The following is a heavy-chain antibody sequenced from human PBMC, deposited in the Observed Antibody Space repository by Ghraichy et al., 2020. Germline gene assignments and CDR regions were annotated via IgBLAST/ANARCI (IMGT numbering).Heavy chain of an antibody. J-gene: IGHJ4*02. CDR1: GGSFSGYY. D-gene: IGHD4-17*01. CDR2: INHSGST. Sequence: SQTLSLTCAVYGGSFSGYYWSWIRQPPGKGLEWIGEINHSGSTNYNPSLKSRVTISVDTSKNQFSLKLSSVTAADTAVYYCARVFSYGDPYWGQGTLVTVSS. V-gene: IGHV4-34*01. CDR3: ARVFSYGDPY.